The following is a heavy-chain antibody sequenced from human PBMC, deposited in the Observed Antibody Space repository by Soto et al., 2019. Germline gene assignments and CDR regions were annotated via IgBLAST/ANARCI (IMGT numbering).Heavy chain of an antibody. CDR2: INAGNGNT. D-gene: IGHD6-19*01. V-gene: IGHV1-3*01. CDR1: GYTFTSYA. J-gene: IGHJ4*02. CDR3: ARASVAVAGGFFDY. Sequence: ASVKVSCKASGYTFTSYAMHWVRQAPGQRLEWMGWINAGNGNTKYSQKFQGRVTITRDTSASTAYMELSSLRSEDTAVYYCARASVAVAGGFFDYWGQGTLVTVSS.